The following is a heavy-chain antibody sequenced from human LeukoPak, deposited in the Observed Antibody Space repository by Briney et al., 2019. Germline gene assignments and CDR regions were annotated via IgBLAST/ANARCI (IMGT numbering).Heavy chain of an antibody. CDR2: IIPIFGIA. D-gene: IGHD5-18*01. V-gene: IGHV1-69*04. CDR3: TRDVGGTAMVPYYFDY. Sequence: ASVKVSCKASVGTFSSYAISWVRQAPGQGLEWMGRIIPIFGIANYAQKFQGRVTITADKSTSTAYMELSSLRSEDTAVYYCTRDVGGTAMVPYYFDYWGQGTLVTVPS. CDR1: VGTFSSYA. J-gene: IGHJ4*02.